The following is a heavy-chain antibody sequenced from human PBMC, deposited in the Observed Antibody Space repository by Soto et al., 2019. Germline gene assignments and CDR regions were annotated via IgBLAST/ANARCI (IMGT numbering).Heavy chain of an antibody. CDR1: GFTFSSYS. V-gene: IGHV3-23*01. D-gene: IGHD3-16*01. CDR3: AKDLSGPLVYYFDY. J-gene: IGHJ4*02. CDR2: ISGSGGST. Sequence: GGSLRLSCAASGFTFSSYSMNWVRQAPGKGLEWVSAISGSGGSTYYADSVKGRFTISRDNSKNTLYLQMNSLRAEDTAVYYCAKDLSGPLVYYFDYWGQGTLVTVSS.